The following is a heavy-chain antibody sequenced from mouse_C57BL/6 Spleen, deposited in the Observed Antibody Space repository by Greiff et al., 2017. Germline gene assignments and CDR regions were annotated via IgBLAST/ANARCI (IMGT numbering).Heavy chain of an antibody. D-gene: IGHD2-4*01. V-gene: IGHV1-69*01. CDR1: GYTFTSYW. CDR3: ARSYDYEWYFDV. CDR2: IDPSDSYT. J-gene: IGHJ1*03. Sequence: QVQLQQPGAELVMPGASVKLSCKASGYTFTSYWIHWVKQRPEQGLEWIGEIDPSDSYTNYNQKFKGKSTLTVDKSSITAYMQLSSLTSEDSAVYYCARSYDYEWYFDVWGTGTTVTVSS.